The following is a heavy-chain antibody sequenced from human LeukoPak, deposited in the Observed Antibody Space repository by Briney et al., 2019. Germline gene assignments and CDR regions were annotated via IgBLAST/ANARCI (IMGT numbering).Heavy chain of an antibody. CDR2: ISAYNGHT. J-gene: IGHJ4*02. Sequence: DSVKVSCKASNYAYTDYGINWVRQAPGQGLEWVGWISAYNGHTYYAQKFQGRITMTTDTSTTTAHMELRSLRSDDTAVYYCARALAVTGRGPRDFDFWGQGTLVTVSS. V-gene: IGHV1-18*01. CDR3: ARALAVTGRGPRDFDF. CDR1: NYAYTDYG. D-gene: IGHD6-19*01.